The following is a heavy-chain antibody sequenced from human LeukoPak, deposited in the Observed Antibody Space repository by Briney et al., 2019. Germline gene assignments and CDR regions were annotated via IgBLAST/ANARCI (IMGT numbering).Heavy chain of an antibody. CDR3: ARYEPSYYFDY. CDR1: GYTFTGYY. D-gene: IGHD3-3*01. Sequence: ASVKVSCKASGYTFTGYYMHWVRQAPGQGLEWMGWINPNSGGTNYARKFQGRVTMTRDTSISTAYMELSRLRSDDTAVYYCARYEPSYYFDYWGQGTLVTVSS. J-gene: IGHJ4*02. CDR2: INPNSGGT. V-gene: IGHV1-2*02.